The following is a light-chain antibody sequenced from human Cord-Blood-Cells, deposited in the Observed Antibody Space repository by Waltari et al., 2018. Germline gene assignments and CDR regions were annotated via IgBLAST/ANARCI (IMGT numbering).Light chain of an antibody. Sequence: SPGQSVTISCTGTSSDVGGYNYVSWYQQHPGKAPKLMIYEVSKRPSGVPDRFSGSKSGNTASLTVSGLQAEDEADYYCSSYAGSNNFDVFGTGTKVTVL. CDR1: SSDVGGYNY. J-gene: IGLJ1*01. V-gene: IGLV2-8*01. CDR2: EVS. CDR3: SSYAGSNNFDV.